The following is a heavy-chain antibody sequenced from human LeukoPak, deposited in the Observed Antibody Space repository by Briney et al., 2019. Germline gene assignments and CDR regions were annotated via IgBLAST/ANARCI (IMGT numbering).Heavy chain of an antibody. CDR2: ISGSGGST. D-gene: IGHD2-2*01. CDR1: GLTFSSYA. Sequence: PGGSLRLSCAASGLTFSSYAMSWVRQAPGKGLEWVSAISGSGGSTYYADSVKGRFTISRDNSKNTLYLQMNSLRAEDTAVYYCAKDHCSSTSCRRERVGRDYWGQGTLVTVSS. V-gene: IGHV3-23*01. CDR3: AKDHCSSTSCRRERVGRDY. J-gene: IGHJ4*02.